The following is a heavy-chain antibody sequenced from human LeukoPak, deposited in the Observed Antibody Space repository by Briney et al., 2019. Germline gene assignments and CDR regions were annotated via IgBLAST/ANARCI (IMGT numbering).Heavy chain of an antibody. CDR1: GYTFTSNY. V-gene: IGHV1-46*01. D-gene: IGHD3-10*01. Sequence: ASVKVSCKAFGYTFTSNYMHWVRQAPGQGPEWMGVISPSGGSTTYAQKFQGRVTLTRDMSTSTDYLELSSLRSEDTAVYYCARGRTMVRGVIIGRYYYYYMDVWGKGTTVTISS. CDR3: ARGRTMVRGVIIGRYYYYYMDV. J-gene: IGHJ6*03. CDR2: ISPSGGST.